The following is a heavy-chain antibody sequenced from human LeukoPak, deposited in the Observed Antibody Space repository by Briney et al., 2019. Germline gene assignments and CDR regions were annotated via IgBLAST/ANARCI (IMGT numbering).Heavy chain of an antibody. Sequence: ASVKVSCKASGYTFTNYYMHWVRQAPGQGLEWMGLINPGGGNTNYAQNFQGRVTMTRDTSTSTVYMELRSLRSDDTAVYYCARAGDSSGLFDYWGQGTLVTVSS. CDR3: ARAGDSSGLFDY. D-gene: IGHD3-22*01. V-gene: IGHV1-46*01. J-gene: IGHJ4*02. CDR1: GYTFTNYY. CDR2: INPGGGNT.